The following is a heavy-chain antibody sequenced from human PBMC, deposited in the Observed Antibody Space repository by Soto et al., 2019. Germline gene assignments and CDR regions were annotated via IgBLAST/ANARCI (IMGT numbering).Heavy chain of an antibody. CDR1: GFTFSSYW. Sequence: GSLRLSCAASGFTFSSYWMSWVRQAPGRGLEWMANIKYDGSEKYYVDSVKGRLTISRDNAKNSLYLQMNSLRAEDTAVYYCASSPHKDSRPDYWGQGTLVTVSS. CDR2: IKYDGSEK. J-gene: IGHJ4*02. D-gene: IGHD3-22*01. CDR3: ASSPHKDSRPDY. V-gene: IGHV3-7*03.